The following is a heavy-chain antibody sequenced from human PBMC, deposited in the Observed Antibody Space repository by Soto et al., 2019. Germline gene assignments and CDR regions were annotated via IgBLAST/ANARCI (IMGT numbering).Heavy chain of an antibody. Sequence: SETLSLTCTVSGGSISSGGYYWSWIRQHPGKGLEWIGYIYYSGSTYYNPSLKSRVTISVDTSKNQFSLKLSSVTAADTAVYYCARDGMVRGVIYYWGQGTLVTVSS. CDR1: GGSISSGGYY. V-gene: IGHV4-31*03. D-gene: IGHD3-10*01. CDR2: IYYSGST. CDR3: ARDGMVRGVIYY. J-gene: IGHJ4*02.